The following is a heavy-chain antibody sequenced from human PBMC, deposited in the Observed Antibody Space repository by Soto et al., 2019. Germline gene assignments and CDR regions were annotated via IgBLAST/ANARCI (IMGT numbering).Heavy chain of an antibody. Sequence: TSETLSLTCTVSGGSISSSSYYWGWIRQPPGKGLEWIGSIYYSGSTYYNPSLKSRVTISVDTSKNQFSLKLSSVTAADTAVYYCARHESQSPDPIDYWGQGTLVTVSS. CDR2: IYYSGST. V-gene: IGHV4-39*01. J-gene: IGHJ4*02. CDR3: ARHESQSPDPIDY. CDR1: GGSISSSSYY.